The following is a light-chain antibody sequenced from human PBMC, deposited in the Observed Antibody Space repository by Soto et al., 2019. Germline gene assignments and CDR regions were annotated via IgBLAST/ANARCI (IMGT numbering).Light chain of an antibody. CDR2: DAS. CDR1: ESVDFH. Sequence: MLTQSPATLSLSPGKRATLSCRASESVDFHLAWYQRKPGQAPRLLIYDASVRATGTPARFSGSGSGTDFTLTISSLEPEDFAVYFCQQYSYSPMTFGQGTKVDI. V-gene: IGKV3-11*01. J-gene: IGKJ1*01. CDR3: QQYSYSPMT.